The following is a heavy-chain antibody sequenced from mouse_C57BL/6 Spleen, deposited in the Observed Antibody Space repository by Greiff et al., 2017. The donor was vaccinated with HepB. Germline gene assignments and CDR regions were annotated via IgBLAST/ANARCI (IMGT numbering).Heavy chain of an antibody. D-gene: IGHD2-2*01. CDR3: ARRGIYYGYDGFAY. Sequence: VQLKESGPELVKPGASVKMSCKASGYTFTDYNMHWVKQSHGKSLEWIGYINPNNGGTSYNQKFKGKATLTVNKSSSTAYMELRSLTSEDSAVYYCARRGIYYGYDGFAYWGQGTLVTVSA. J-gene: IGHJ3*01. CDR1: GYTFTDYN. V-gene: IGHV1-22*01. CDR2: INPNNGGT.